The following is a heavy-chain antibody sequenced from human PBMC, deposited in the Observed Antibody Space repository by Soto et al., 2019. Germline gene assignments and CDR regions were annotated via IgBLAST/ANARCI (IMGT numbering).Heavy chain of an antibody. CDR1: GGSISSYY. CDR2: IFHTGRT. D-gene: IGHD2-15*01. J-gene: IGHJ5*02. V-gene: IGHV4-30-4*01. CDR3: ARVIIGYCSGGTCYSSFRFDP. Sequence: SETLSLTCAVSGGSISSYYWSWFRQPPGRGLEWIGYIFHTGRTYYNPSLKSRVAISVDTSKNHFSLTLSSVIAADTAVYYCARVIIGYCSGGTCYSSFRFDPWGQGTLVTVSS.